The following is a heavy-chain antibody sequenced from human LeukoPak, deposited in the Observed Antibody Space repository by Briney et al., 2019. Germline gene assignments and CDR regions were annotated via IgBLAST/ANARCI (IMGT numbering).Heavy chain of an antibody. CDR2: ISAYNGNT. J-gene: IGHJ4*02. CDR1: GYTFTSYG. D-gene: IGHD3-10*01. Sequence: ASVKVSCKASGYTFTSYGISWVRQAPGQGLEWMGWISAYNGNTNYAQKLQGRVTMTTDTSTSTAYMELRSLRSDDTAVYYCARAVPMVRGVIITRVTPDYWGQGTLVTVSS. CDR3: ARAVPMVRGVIITRVTPDY. V-gene: IGHV1-18*01.